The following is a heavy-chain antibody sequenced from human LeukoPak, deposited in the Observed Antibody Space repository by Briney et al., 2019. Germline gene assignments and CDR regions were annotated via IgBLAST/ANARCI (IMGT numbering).Heavy chain of an antibody. Sequence: GASVKVSCKASGYTFTSYDINWVRQATGQGLEWMGWMNPNSGNTGYAQKFQGRVTITRNTSISTAYMELSSLRSEDTAVYYCARGTASTYYDFWSGYSPFNFDYWGQGTLVTVSS. CDR3: ARGTASTYYDFWSGYSPFNFDY. CDR1: GYTFTSYD. V-gene: IGHV1-8*03. D-gene: IGHD3-3*01. J-gene: IGHJ4*02. CDR2: MNPNSGNT.